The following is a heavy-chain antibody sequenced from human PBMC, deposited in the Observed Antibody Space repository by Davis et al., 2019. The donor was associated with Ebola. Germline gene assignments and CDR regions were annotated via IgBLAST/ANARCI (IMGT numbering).Heavy chain of an antibody. CDR3: ARSRDGYYRALDY. CDR1: GGSFSGYY. J-gene: IGHJ4*02. CDR2: INHSGST. V-gene: IGHV4-34*01. D-gene: IGHD5-24*01. Sequence: SETLSLTCAVYGGSFSGYYWSWIRQPPGKGLEWIGEINHSGSTKYNPSLKSRVTISVDTSKNQFSLKLSSVTAADTAVYYCARSRDGYYRALDYWGQGTLVTVSS.